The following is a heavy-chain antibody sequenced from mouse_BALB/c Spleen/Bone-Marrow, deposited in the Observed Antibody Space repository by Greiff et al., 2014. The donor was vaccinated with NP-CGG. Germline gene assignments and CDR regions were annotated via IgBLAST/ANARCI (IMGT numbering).Heavy chain of an antibody. CDR3: VRGEDGFTS. J-gene: IGHJ3*01. CDR2: INPYNSDT. CDR1: GYSFTGYT. Sequence: EVQRVESGPELVKPGASMKISCKASGYSFTGYTVHWAKQSHGKNLEWIGLINPYNSDTYYNQRFKDKATLTVDKSSSTAYMELLSLTSEDYAVYYCVRGEDGFTSWGQGTLVTVSA. V-gene: IGHV1-37*01.